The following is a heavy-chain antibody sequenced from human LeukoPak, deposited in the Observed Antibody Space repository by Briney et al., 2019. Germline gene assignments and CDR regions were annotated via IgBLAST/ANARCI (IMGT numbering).Heavy chain of an antibody. CDR2: IIPIFGTA. CDR1: GGTFSSYA. D-gene: IGHD1-26*01. V-gene: IGHV1-69*13. CDR3: ARDIVSDSGSYPYYYYYYMDV. Sequence: SVKLSCKASGGTFSSYAISWVRQAPGQGLEWMGGIIPIFGTANYAQKVQGRVTITADESKSTAYMELNSLRSEDTAVYYCARDIVSDSGSYPYYYYYYMDVWGKGTTVAVSS. J-gene: IGHJ6*03.